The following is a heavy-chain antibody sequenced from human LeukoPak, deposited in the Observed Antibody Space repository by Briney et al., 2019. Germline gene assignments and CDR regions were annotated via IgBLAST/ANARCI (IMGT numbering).Heavy chain of an antibody. Sequence: SETLSLTCAVYGGSFSGYYWSWIRQPPGKGLEWIGEIKHSGSTNYNPSLKSRVTISVDTSKNQFPLKLSSVAAADTAVYYCARVGPYGAYYYYYYMDVWGKGTTVTVSS. CDR2: IKHSGST. D-gene: IGHD4-17*01. J-gene: IGHJ6*03. V-gene: IGHV4-34*01. CDR3: ARVGPYGAYYYYYYMDV. CDR1: GGSFSGYY.